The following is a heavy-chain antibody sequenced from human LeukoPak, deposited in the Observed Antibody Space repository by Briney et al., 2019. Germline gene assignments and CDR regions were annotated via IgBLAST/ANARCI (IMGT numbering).Heavy chain of an antibody. CDR1: GFTFSSYS. CDR3: ARDRAYSSSWYLGAFDI. Sequence: GGSLRLSCAASGFTFSSYSMNWVRQAPGKGLEWVSSISSSSSYIYYADSVKGRFTISRDNAKNSLYLQMNSLRAEDTAVYYCARDRAYSSSWYLGAFDIWGQGTMVTVSS. V-gene: IGHV3-21*01. CDR2: ISSSSSYI. D-gene: IGHD6-13*01. J-gene: IGHJ3*02.